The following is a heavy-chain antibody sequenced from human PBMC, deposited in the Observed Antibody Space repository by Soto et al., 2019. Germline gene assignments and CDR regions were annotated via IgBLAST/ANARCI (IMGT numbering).Heavy chain of an antibody. CDR3: ARDDLELERAPGIYYYGMDV. J-gene: IGHJ6*02. CDR2: IIPIFGTA. CDR1: GGTFSSYA. D-gene: IGHD1-1*01. Sequence: GASVKVSCKASGGTFSSYAISWVGQAPGQGLEWMGGIIPIFGTANYAQKFQDRVTNTADESTSTAYMELSSLRSEDTAVYYCARDDLELERAPGIYYYGMDVWGQGTTVTVSS. V-gene: IGHV1-69*13.